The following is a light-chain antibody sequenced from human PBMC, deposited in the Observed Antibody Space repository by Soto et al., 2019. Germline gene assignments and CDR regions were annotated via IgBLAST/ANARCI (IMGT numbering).Light chain of an antibody. CDR1: QSVLYSSDNKNY. CDR3: QQYYSTPG. J-gene: IGKJ3*01. Sequence: DIVMTQSPDSLAVSLGERATINCKSSQSVLYSSDNKNYLAWYQKKPGQPPKLLIYWASTRESGVPDRFSVSGSRTDFTLTISSLQDEDVAVYYCQQYYSTPGVGPGTNVDIK. CDR2: WAS. V-gene: IGKV4-1*01.